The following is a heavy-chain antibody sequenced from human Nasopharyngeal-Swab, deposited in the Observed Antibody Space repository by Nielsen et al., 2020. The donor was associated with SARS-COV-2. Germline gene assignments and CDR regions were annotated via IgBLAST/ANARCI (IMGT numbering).Heavy chain of an antibody. D-gene: IGHD1-26*01. CDR3: ATTLPDGGSYFKGYYYYYMDV. J-gene: IGHJ6*03. CDR1: GYTLTELS. Sequence: ASVKVSCKVSGYTLTELSMHWVRQAPGKGLEWMGGVDPEDGETIYAQKFQGRVTMTEDTSTHTAYMELSSLRSEDTAVYYCATTLPDGGSYFKGYYYYYMDVWGKGTTVTVSS. CDR2: VDPEDGET. V-gene: IGHV1-24*01.